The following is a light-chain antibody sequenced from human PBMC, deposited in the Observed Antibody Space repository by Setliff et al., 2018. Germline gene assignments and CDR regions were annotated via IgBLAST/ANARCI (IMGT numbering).Light chain of an antibody. CDR2: GNR. V-gene: IGLV1-40*01. CDR1: SSNIGAGYD. Sequence: QSALTQTPSVSGAPGQRVTIFCTGSSSNIGAGYDVHWYQQLPGRAPKLLLYGNRYRPSGVPDRFSGSQSGTSGSLAINGLQAEDEADYYCQSYDTNLRDYVFGTGTKVTVL. J-gene: IGLJ1*01. CDR3: QSYDTNLRDYV.